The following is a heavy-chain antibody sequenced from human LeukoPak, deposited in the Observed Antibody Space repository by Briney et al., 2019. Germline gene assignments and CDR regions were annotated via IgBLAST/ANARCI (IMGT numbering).Heavy chain of an antibody. CDR1: GGPFSGYY. V-gene: IGHV4-34*01. CDR3: ARGQYYYYSSGYGAY. D-gene: IGHD3-22*01. Sequence: SETLSLTCAVYGGPFSGYYWSWIRQPPGKELEWIGEINHNGSTNYNPSLKSRVTISVDTSKNQFSLKLRPVTAADTPVFYCARGQYYYYSSGYGAYWGQGTLVTVSS. CDR2: INHNGST. J-gene: IGHJ4*02.